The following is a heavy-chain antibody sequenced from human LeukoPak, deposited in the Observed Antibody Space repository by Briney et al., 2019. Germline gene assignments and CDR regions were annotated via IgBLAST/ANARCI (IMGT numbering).Heavy chain of an antibody. D-gene: IGHD2-2*01. CDR1: GFTFSSYS. CDR2: ISSSSSYI. J-gene: IGHJ5*02. V-gene: IGHV3-21*01. CDR3: ARDWEGYCSSTSCYYYGPWFDP. Sequence: PGGSLRLSCAASGFTFSSYSMNWVRQAPGKGLEWVSSISSSSSYIHYADSVKGRFTISRDNAKNSLYLQMNSLRAEDTAVYYCARDWEGYCSSTSCYYYGPWFDPWGQGTLVTVSS.